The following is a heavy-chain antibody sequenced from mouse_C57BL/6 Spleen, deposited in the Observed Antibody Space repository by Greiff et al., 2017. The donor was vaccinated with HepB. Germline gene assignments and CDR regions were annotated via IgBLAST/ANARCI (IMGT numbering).Heavy chain of an antibody. CDR2: IDPSDSYT. Sequence: QVQLQQPGAELVRPGTSVKLPCKASGYTFTSYWMHWVKQRPGQGLEWIGVIDPSDSYTNYNQKFKGKATLTVDTSSSTAYMQLSSLTSEDSAVYYCARGWKDFDYWGQGTTLTVSS. CDR1: GYTFTSYW. J-gene: IGHJ2*01. V-gene: IGHV1-59*01. D-gene: IGHD2-3*01. CDR3: ARGWKDFDY.